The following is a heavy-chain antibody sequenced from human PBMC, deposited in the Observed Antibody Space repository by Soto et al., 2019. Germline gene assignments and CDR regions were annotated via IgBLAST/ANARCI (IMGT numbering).Heavy chain of an antibody. V-gene: IGHV1-18*01. CDR3: ARQYRPAPRSYSYYGMYV. CDR2: ISAYNGNT. D-gene: IGHD2-2*01. J-gene: IGHJ6*02. CDR1: GYTFTNYG. Sequence: QVQLVQSGAEVKKPGASVKVSCKASGYTFTNYGISWVRQAPGQVLEWMGWISAYNGNTNYAQKVQGTVTMTTDTSTSTAYMELRSLRSDDTAVYYCARQYRPAPRSYSYYGMYVWGQRTKVTVSS.